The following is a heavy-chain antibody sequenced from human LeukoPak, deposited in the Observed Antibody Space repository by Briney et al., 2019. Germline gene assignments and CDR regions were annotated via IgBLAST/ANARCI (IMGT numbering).Heavy chain of an antibody. J-gene: IGHJ4*02. Sequence: GASVKVSCKASGYSFTTYYVHWVRQAPGQGLEWMGIINPSAGSATYAQKFQDRVTMTTDTSTSTVYMELSSLRSDDTAVYYCTRDIEGSIVGSGWYCSFDYWCQGTLVTVSS. D-gene: IGHD6-19*01. CDR3: TRDIEGSIVGSGWYCSFDY. V-gene: IGHV1-46*01. CDR1: GYSFTTYY. CDR2: INPSAGSA.